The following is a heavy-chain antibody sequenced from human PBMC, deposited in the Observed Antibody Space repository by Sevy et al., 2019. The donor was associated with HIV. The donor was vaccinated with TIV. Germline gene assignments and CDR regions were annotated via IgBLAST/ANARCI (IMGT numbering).Heavy chain of an antibody. CDR2: INGDGNSP. J-gene: IGHJ6*02. D-gene: IGHD3-3*01. Sequence: GGSLRLSCEVSGFTFSKYWMHWVRQAPGKWLVWVSRINGDGNSPIYADSVQGRFTISRDNAKNTLFLQMNSLRAEDTGIYYCAREGVDFWSGPVDYYYGMDVWGQGTTVTVSS. CDR1: GFTFSKYW. V-gene: IGHV3-74*01. CDR3: AREGVDFWSGPVDYYYGMDV.